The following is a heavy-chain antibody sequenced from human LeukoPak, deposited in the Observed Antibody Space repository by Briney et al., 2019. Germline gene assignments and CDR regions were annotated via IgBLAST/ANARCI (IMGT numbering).Heavy chain of an antibody. CDR1: GGSFSGYY. Sequence: PSETLSLTCAVYGGSFSGYYWSWIRQPPGKGLEWIGEINHSGSTNYNPPLKSRVTISVDTSKNQFSLKLSSVTAADTAVYYCARLAQDFDYWGQGTLVTVSS. CDR2: INHSGST. CDR3: ARLAQDFDY. V-gene: IGHV4-34*01. J-gene: IGHJ4*02.